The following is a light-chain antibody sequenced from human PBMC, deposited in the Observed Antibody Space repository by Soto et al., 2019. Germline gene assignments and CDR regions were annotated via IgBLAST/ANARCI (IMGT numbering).Light chain of an antibody. CDR2: AAA. J-gene: IGKJ2*01. CDR1: QGISSF. CDR3: QQYLSYPYT. V-gene: IGKV1-8*01. Sequence: AIRMTQSPSSISASTGDRVTITCRASQGISSFLAWYQQKPGKAPKLLIYAAATLPRGAPSRFSASGSGTDFTLTISRLQSEDFVTYFCQQYLSYPYTFGQGTKLEI.